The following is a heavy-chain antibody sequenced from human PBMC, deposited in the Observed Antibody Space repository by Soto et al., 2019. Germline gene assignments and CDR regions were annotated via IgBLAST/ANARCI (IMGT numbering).Heavy chain of an antibody. CDR1: GGSISSSSYY. CDR3: AVPAASVAGASGSYYYYGMDV. V-gene: IGHV4-39*01. Sequence: SETLSLTCTVSGGSISSSSYYWGWIRQPPGKGLEWIGYIYYSGSPYYNPSLKSPVTISVDTSKNQFSLKLSSVTAADTAVYYCAVPAASVAGASGSYYYYGMDVWGQGTTVTVSS. D-gene: IGHD6-19*01. CDR2: IYYSGSP. J-gene: IGHJ6*02.